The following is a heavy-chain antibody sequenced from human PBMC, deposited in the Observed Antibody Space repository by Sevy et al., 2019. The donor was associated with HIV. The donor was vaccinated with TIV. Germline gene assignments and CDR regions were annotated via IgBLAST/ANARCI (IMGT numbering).Heavy chain of an antibody. Sequence: GGSLRLSCVTSGFTFRTPGMHWVRQSPGKGLEWVAVISYDEAHKNYADSVKGRFSISKDNSKNTLYLQMSSLRTEDTDVYYCAKDYSAGITMVRGAYRARGDYFDYWGQGTQVTVSS. CDR1: GFTFRTPG. J-gene: IGHJ4*02. D-gene: IGHD3-10*01. CDR2: ISYDEAHK. V-gene: IGHV3-30*18. CDR3: AKDYSAGITMVRGAYRARGDYFDY.